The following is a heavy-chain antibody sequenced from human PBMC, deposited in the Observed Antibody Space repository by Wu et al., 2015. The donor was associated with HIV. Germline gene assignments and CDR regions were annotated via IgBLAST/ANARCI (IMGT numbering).Heavy chain of an antibody. CDR1: GGFINIFS. CDR2: VTPVHGTG. CDR3: ARGFVVTPARYFFNH. D-gene: IGHD3-9*01. Sequence: QSGPEVKKPGSSIKVSCEAYGGFINIFSIQWLRQAPGQGFEWMGGVTPVHGTGTYSPKFQDRLTIISDESTQTSYMELSSLTPDDTAVYYCARGFVVTPARYFFNHWGQGTLVTVSS. V-gene: IGHV1-69*16. J-gene: IGHJ4*02.